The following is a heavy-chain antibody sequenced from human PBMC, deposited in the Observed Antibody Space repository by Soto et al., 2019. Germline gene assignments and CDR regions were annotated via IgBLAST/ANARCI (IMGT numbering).Heavy chain of an antibody. CDR1: GYSFTSYW. Sequence: GESLKISCKGSGYSFTSYWIGWVRQMPGKGLERMGIIYPGDSDTRYSPSFQGQVTISADKSISTAYLQWSSLKASDTAMYYCARHGVAALTDYYYYGMDVWGQGTTVTVSS. CDR3: ARHGVAALTDYYYYGMDV. V-gene: IGHV5-51*01. CDR2: IYPGDSDT. J-gene: IGHJ6*02. D-gene: IGHD6-6*01.